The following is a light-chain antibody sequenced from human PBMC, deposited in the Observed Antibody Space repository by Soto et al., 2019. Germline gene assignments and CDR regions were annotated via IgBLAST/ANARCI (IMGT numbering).Light chain of an antibody. CDR1: RPNFGRNS. V-gene: IGLV1-51*01. J-gene: IGLJ1*01. CDR2: DNH. CDR3: GAWDISLSAYV. Sequence: QSVLTQPPSVSAAPGQKVTITCSASRPNFGRNSVSWYRQVPGTVPKLLIYDNHKRPSGIPDRFSGSKSGTSATLDITGLQTGDEADYFCGAWDISLSAYVFGTGTKLTVL.